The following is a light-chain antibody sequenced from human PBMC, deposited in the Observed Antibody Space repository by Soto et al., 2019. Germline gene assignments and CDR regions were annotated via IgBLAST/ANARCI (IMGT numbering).Light chain of an antibody. V-gene: IGKV3-20*01. CDR2: VAS. CDR3: QQYGSPYT. Sequence: ERVVTQSPGTLSLSPGERNTLSCRASQSVSSSYLAWYQQKPGQAPRLLIYVASSRATCILDRFSGSGSGTDFTLTISRLEPEDFAVYYCQQYGSPYTFGQGTKLETK. CDR1: QSVSSSY. J-gene: IGKJ2*01.